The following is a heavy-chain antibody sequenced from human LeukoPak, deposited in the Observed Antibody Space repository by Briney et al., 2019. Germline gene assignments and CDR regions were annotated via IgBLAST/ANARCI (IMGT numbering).Heavy chain of an antibody. Sequence: GGSLRLSCAASGFTFSSYGMHWVRQAPGKGLEWVAFIRYDGSNKYYADSVKGRFTISRGNSKNTLYLQMNSLRAEDTAVYYCAKDFDCTNGVCYMGDFDYWGQGTLVTVSS. CDR1: GFTFSSYG. CDR3: AKDFDCTNGVCYMGDFDY. V-gene: IGHV3-30*02. J-gene: IGHJ4*02. D-gene: IGHD2-8*01. CDR2: IRYDGSNK.